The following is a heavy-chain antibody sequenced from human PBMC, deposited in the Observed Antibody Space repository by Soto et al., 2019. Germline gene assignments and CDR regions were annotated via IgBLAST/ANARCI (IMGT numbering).Heavy chain of an antibody. V-gene: IGHV1-18*01. CDR3: ARDLDGSGSYFTDF. J-gene: IGHJ4*02. D-gene: IGHD3-10*01. CDR1: GYVFSGYG. Sequence: VKVSCKASGYVFSGYGINWVRQVPGQGLEWMGWISAYNGNKKYAQKFQDRVTMTTDTSTSTAYMELRSLRSDDTAVYYCARDLDGSGSYFTDFWGQGSLVTVSS. CDR2: ISAYNGNK.